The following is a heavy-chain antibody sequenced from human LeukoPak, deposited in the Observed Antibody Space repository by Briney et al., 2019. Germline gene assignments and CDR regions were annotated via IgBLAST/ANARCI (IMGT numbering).Heavy chain of an antibody. CDR2: INHSGST. CDR3: ARAPFSPSIWSGYSYYYGMDV. Sequence: SETLSLTCAVYGGSFSGYYWSWIRQPPGKGLEWIGEINHSGSTNYNPSLKSRVTISVDTSKNQFSLKLSSVTAADTAVYYCARAPFSPSIWSGYSYYYGMDVWGQGTTVTVSS. CDR1: GGSFSGYY. J-gene: IGHJ6*02. V-gene: IGHV4-34*01. D-gene: IGHD3-3*01.